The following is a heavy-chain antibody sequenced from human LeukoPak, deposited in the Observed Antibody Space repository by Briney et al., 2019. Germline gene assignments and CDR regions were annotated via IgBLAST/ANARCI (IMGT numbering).Heavy chain of an antibody. CDR1: GGSISSSSYY. CDR3: ARDRSPTEFGTPDAFDI. J-gene: IGHJ3*02. D-gene: IGHD2-2*01. Sequence: PSETLSLTCTVSGGSISSSSYYWGWIRQPPGKGLEWIGSIYYSGSTYYNPSLKSRVTISVDTSKNQFSLKLSSVTAADTAVYYCARDRSPTEFGTPDAFDIWGQGTMVTVSS. CDR2: IYYSGST. V-gene: IGHV4-39*07.